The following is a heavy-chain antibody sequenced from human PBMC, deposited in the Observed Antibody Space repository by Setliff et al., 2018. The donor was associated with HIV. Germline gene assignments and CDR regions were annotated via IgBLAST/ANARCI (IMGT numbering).Heavy chain of an antibody. CDR2: INHSGST. V-gene: IGHV4-34*01. Sequence: PSETLSLTCAVYGGPFSGYYWSWIRQPPGKGLEWIGEINHSGSTNYNPSLKSRVTISVDTSKNQFSLKLSSVTAADTAVYYCARGRGSLDYWGQGTLVTVSS. CDR1: GGPFSGYY. J-gene: IGHJ4*02. D-gene: IGHD2-15*01. CDR3: ARGRGSLDY.